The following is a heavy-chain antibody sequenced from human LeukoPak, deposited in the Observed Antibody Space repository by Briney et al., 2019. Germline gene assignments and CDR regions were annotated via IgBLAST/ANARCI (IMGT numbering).Heavy chain of an antibody. CDR3: ASHVRYCSSTSCHRQFDP. CDR2: IYYSGST. Sequence: SETLSLTCTVSGGSISSSSYYWGWIRQPPGKGLEWIGSIYYSGSTYYNPSLKSRVTISVDTSKNQFSLKLSSVTAADTAVYYCASHVRYCSSTSCHRQFDPWGQGTLVTVSS. D-gene: IGHD2-2*01. J-gene: IGHJ5*02. V-gene: IGHV4-39*01. CDR1: GGSISSSSYY.